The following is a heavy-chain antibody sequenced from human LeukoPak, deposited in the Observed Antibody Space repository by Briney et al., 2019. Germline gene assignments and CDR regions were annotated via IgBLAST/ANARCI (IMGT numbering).Heavy chain of an antibody. CDR1: GGSISSYY. J-gene: IGHJ4*02. Sequence: SETLSLTCTVSGGSISSYYWSWIRQPPGKGLEWIGYIYYSGSTNYNPSFKSRVTISVDTSKNQFSLKLSSVTAADTAVYYCARDGYCSGGSCYRVVYYWGQGTLVTVSS. CDR3: ARDGYCSGGSCYRVVYY. D-gene: IGHD2-15*01. V-gene: IGHV4-59*01. CDR2: IYYSGST.